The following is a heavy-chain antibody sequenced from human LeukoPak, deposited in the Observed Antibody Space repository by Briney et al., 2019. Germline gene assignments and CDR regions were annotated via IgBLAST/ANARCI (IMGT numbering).Heavy chain of an antibody. CDR2: IYPGDSET. Sequence: GESLKISCKGSGYSFTSYWIDWVRQMPGKGLEWMGVIYPGDSETQYSPSFQGHVTISADKSISTAYLQWSSLQASDTAMYFCARHSTGLFGLWGQGTMVTVSS. V-gene: IGHV5-51*01. CDR1: GYSFTSYW. CDR3: ARHSTGLFGL. J-gene: IGHJ3*01.